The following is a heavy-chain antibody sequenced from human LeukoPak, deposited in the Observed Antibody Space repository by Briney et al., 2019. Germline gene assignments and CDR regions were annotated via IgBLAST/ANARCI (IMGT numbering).Heavy chain of an antibody. J-gene: IGHJ4*02. D-gene: IGHD5-12*01. Sequence: PGRSLRLSCAASGFTFSSYGMHWVRQAPGKGLEWVAVISYDGSNKYYADSVKGRFTISRDNSKNTLYLQMNSLRAEDTAVYYCAKADSGYDLDDWGQGTLVTVSS. CDR3: AKADSGYDLDD. CDR2: ISYDGSNK. CDR1: GFTFSSYG. V-gene: IGHV3-30*18.